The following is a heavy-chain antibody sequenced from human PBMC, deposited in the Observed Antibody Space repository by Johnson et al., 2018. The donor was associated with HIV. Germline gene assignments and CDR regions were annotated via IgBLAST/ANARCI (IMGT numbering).Heavy chain of an antibody. D-gene: IGHD1-26*01. CDR1: GLSFSNFG. Sequence: QVQLVESGGGVVQPGKSLTLSCVGSGLSFSNFGIHWVRQAPGKGPEWVAVISYDGSNKYYADSVKGRFTISRDNSKNTLYLQMNSLRAEDTAVYYCAKDLIELQGAFDIWGQGTMVTVSS. J-gene: IGHJ3*02. V-gene: IGHV3-30*18. CDR3: AKDLIELQGAFDI. CDR2: ISYDGSNK.